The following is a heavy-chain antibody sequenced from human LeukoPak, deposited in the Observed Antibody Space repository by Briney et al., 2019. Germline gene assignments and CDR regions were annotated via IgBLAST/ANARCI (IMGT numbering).Heavy chain of an antibody. J-gene: IGHJ4*02. V-gene: IGHV3-30*02. D-gene: IGHD2-2*01. CDR2: IRYDGSNK. CDR3: AKGSYCSSTSCYPNDFDY. CDR1: GFTFSSYG. Sequence: GGSLRLSCAASGFTFSSYGMHWVRQAPGKGLEWVAFIRYDGSNKYYADSVKGRFTISRDNSKNTLYLQMNSLRAEDTAVYYCAKGSYCSSTSCYPNDFDYWGQGTLVTVSS.